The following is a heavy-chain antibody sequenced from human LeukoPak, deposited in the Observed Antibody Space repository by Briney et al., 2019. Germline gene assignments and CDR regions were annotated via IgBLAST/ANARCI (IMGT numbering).Heavy chain of an antibody. V-gene: IGHV4-38-2*01. CDR3: ARGRVYSSGWFFQH. D-gene: IGHD6-19*01. Sequence: SETLSLTCAVSGYSISSGYYWGWIRQPPGKGLEWIGSIYHSGSTYYNPSLKSRVTISVDTSKNQFSLKLSSVTAADTAVYYCARGRVYSSGWFFQHWGQGTLVTVSS. J-gene: IGHJ1*01. CDR1: GYSISSGYY. CDR2: IYHSGST.